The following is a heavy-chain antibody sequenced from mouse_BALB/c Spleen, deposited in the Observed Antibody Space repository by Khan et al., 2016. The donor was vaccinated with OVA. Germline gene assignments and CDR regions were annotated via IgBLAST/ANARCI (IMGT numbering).Heavy chain of an antibody. CDR1: GYSFTGYF. J-gene: IGHJ2*01. CDR2: INPHIGET. Sequence: EVQLQESGPELVKHGASVKISCKASGYSFTGYFMNWVMQSHGKSLEWIGRINPHIGETFYNQKFKGKATLTVDESSSTAHMELRSLASEDSAVYYCARIYRSDFDYWGQGTTLTVSS. CDR3: ARIYRSDFDY. D-gene: IGHD1-1*01. V-gene: IGHV1-20*02.